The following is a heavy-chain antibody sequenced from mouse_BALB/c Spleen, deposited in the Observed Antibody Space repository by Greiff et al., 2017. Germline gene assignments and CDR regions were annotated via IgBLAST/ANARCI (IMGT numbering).Heavy chain of an antibody. J-gene: IGHJ4*01. CDR2: IYPGDGDT. CDR1: GYTFTSYW. Sequence: QVQLQQSGAELARPGASVKLSCKASGYTFTSYWMQWVKQRPGQGLEWIGAIYPGDGDTRYTQKFKGKATLTADKSSSTAYMQLSSLASEDSAVYYCAREEVYGNFAMDYWGQGTSVTVSS. V-gene: IGHV1-87*01. D-gene: IGHD2-1*01. CDR3: AREEVYGNFAMDY.